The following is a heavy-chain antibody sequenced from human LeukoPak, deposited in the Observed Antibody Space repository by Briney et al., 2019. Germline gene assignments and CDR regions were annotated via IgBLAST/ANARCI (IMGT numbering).Heavy chain of an antibody. J-gene: IGHJ4*02. CDR3: ASGPYNWNDGGDY. D-gene: IGHD1-20*01. CDR1: GYTFTGYY. V-gene: IGHV1-2*06. Sequence: GASVKVSCKASGYTFTGYYMHWVRQAPGQGLEWMGRINPNSGGTNYAQKFQGRVTMTRDTSISTAYMELSRQRSDDTAVYYCASGPYNWNDGGDYWGQGTLVTVSS. CDR2: INPNSGGT.